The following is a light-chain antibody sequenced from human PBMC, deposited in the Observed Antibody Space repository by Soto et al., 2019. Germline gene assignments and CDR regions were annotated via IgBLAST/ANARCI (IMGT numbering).Light chain of an antibody. CDR1: QTISSW. J-gene: IGKJ1*01. CDR3: KHYNSYSEA. Sequence: IQMTKSPSTLSGSIGDRVTITCRASQTISSWLAWYQQKPGKAPKLLIYKASTLKSGVPSRFSGSGSGTGFTLTISSLQPDDVATYYCKHYNSYSEAFGQGTKVDI. CDR2: KAS. V-gene: IGKV1-5*03.